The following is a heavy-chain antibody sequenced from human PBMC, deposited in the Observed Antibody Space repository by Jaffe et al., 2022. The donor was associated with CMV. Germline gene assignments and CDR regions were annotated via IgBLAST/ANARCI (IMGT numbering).Heavy chain of an antibody. CDR2: IRSKAYGGTT. V-gene: IGHV3-49*04. CDR3: TRDSLEYYYDSSGYYPPGYYYYYMDV. Sequence: EVQLVESGGGLVQPGRSLRLSCTASGFTFGDYAMSWVRQAPGKGLEWVGFIRSKAYGGTTEYAASVKGRFTISRDDSKSIAYLQMNSLKTEDTAVYYCTRDSLEYYYDSSGYYPPGYYYYYMDVWGKGTTVTVSS. D-gene: IGHD3-22*01. CDR1: GFTFGDYA. J-gene: IGHJ6*03.